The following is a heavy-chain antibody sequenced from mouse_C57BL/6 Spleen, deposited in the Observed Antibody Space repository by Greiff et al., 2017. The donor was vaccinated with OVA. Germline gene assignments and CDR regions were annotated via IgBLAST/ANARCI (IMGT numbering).Heavy chain of an antibody. V-gene: IGHV1-15*01. CDR1: GYTFTDYE. J-gene: IGHJ3*01. D-gene: IGHD2-2*01. Sequence: QVQLKESGAELVRPGASVTLSCKASGYTFTDYEMHWVKQTPVHGLEWIGAIDPETGGTAYNQKFKGKAILTADKSSSTAYMELRSLTSEDSAVYYCTIYGYGPFAYWGQGTLVTVSA. CDR2: IDPETGGT. CDR3: TIYGYGPFAY.